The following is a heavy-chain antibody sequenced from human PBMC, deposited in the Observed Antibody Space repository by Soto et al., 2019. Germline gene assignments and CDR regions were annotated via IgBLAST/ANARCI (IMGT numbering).Heavy chain of an antibody. D-gene: IGHD3-16*02. CDR1: GGSISSYY. J-gene: IGHJ5*02. V-gene: IGHV4-59*01. CDR3: ARGRDDYVWGSYRPTGWFDP. CDR2: IYYSGST. Sequence: QVQLQESGPGLVKPSETLSLTCTVSGGSISSYYWSWIRQPPGKGLEWIGYIYYSGSTNYNPSLKSRVTISVDTSKNQFSLKLSSVTAADTAVYYCARGRDDYVWGSYRPTGWFDPWGQGTLVTVSS.